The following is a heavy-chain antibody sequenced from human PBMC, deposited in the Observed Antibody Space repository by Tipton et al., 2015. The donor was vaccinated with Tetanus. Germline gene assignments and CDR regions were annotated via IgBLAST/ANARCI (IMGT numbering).Heavy chain of an antibody. V-gene: IGHV4-31*01. J-gene: IGHJ5*02. CDR1: GGSLSRGGYY. CDR2: IYFSGST. CDR3: VSDQARGARGRIYFAP. Sequence: TLSLTCTVSGGSLSRGGYYWTWIRQNPGKGLEWIGDIYFSGSTYYNPSLKSLVTISVDPSKNQFSLRLNSVTAAETAVYFCVSDQARGARGRIYFAPCGQGTLISVPS. D-gene: IGHD1-26*01.